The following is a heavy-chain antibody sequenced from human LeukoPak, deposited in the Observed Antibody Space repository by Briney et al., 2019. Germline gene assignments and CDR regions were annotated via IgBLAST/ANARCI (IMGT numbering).Heavy chain of an antibody. V-gene: IGHV3-74*01. CDR1: RLTYSSFW. J-gene: IGHJ4*02. CDR2: ITRDGAST. CDR3: ARDLGDGTPFDY. D-gene: IGHD1-7*01. Sequence: GGALRLSCAASRLTYSSFWMHWVRQPPGKGLVGVSRITRDGASTGSADSVKGRFTTSRDHDKKTLYLQLNSLRVEDTATYFCARDLGDGTPFDYWGQGTLVTVSS.